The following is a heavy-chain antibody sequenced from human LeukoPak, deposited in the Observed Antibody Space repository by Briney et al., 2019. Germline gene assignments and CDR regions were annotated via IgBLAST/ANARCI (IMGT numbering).Heavy chain of an antibody. V-gene: IGHV1-18*01. J-gene: IGHJ4*02. D-gene: IGHD1-26*01. CDR3: ARGYMGATSYFDY. Sequence: ASVKVSCKASGYTLTIFGVTWVRQAPGQGLEWLGWISAYNGNTNYAQKFQGRVTMTTDTSTSTAYMELRSLRSDDTALYYCARGYMGATSYFDYWGQGSLVTVSS. CDR1: GYTLTIFG. CDR2: ISAYNGNT.